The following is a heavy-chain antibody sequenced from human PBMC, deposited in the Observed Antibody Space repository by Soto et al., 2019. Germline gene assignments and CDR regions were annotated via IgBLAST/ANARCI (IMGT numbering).Heavy chain of an antibody. D-gene: IGHD3-9*01. V-gene: IGHV1-2*02. J-gene: IGHJ5*02. CDR1: GYTFTDYY. CDR2: INPNNGVT. CDR3: ARGALTVAIWFDP. Sequence: GASVNVSCKASGYTFTDYYMNWVRQAPGQGLEWMGWINPNNGVTNYAQKFQGRVTMTRDTSISTAYMDLSRLRSDDSALYYCARGALTVAIWFDPWGRGIQVTVSS.